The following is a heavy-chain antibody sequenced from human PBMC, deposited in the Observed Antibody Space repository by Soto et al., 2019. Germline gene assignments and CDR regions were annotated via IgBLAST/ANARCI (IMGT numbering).Heavy chain of an antibody. CDR1: GYTFTSYG. V-gene: IGHV1-18*01. CDR3: ARGPGTTVTTNPIDY. CDR2: ISAYNGNT. D-gene: IGHD4-4*01. Sequence: ASVKVSCKASGYTFTSYGISWVRQAPGQGLEWMGWISAYNGNTNYAQKLQGRVTMTTDTSTSTAYMELRSLRSDDTAVYYCARGPGTTVTTNPIDYWGQGTLVTVSS. J-gene: IGHJ4*02.